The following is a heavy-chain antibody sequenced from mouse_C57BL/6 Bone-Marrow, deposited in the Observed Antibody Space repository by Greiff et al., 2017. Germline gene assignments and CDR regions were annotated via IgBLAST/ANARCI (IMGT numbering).Heavy chain of an antibody. D-gene: IGHD1-1*01. CDR2: IDPEDGDT. CDR3: TPYYYGSSGYFDV. V-gene: IGHV14-1*01. CDR1: GFNIKDYY. Sequence: LVESGAELVRPGASVKLSCTASGFNIKDYYMHWVKQRPEQGLEWIGRIDPEDGDTEYAPQFQGKATMTADTSSNTAYLQLSSLTSEDTAVYYCTPYYYGSSGYFDVWGTGTTVTVSS. J-gene: IGHJ1*03.